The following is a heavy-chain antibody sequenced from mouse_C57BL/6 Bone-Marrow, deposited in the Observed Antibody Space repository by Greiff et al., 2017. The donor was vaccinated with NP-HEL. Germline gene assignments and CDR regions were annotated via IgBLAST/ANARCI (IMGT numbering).Heavy chain of an antibody. V-gene: IGHV7-1*01. Sequence: EVKVVESGGGLVQSGRSLRLSCATSGFTFSDFYMEWVRQAPGKGLEWIAASRNKANDYTTEYSASVKGRFIVSRDTSQSILYLQMNALRAEDTAIYYCARDGRGMTMDYWGQGTSVTVSS. J-gene: IGHJ4*01. CDR3: ARDGRGMTMDY. CDR2: SRNKANDYTT. CDR1: GFTFSDFY.